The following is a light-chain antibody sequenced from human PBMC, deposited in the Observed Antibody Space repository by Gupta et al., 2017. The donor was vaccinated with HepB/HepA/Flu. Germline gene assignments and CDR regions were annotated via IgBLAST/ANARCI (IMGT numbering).Light chain of an antibody. J-gene: IGLJ1*01. CDR1: TNDIGLYDY. V-gene: IGLV2-11*01. CDR2: DVS. CDR3: CSYAGNNIHV. Sequence: QSGLTHSRSVSAPPGQSVHIPCTGTTNDIGLYDYISWYQQRPGEVPRLILYDVSKRPTGISERFSGSKSGNAASLTISALQPDDEGDYFCCSYAGNNIHVFGSGTAVTVL.